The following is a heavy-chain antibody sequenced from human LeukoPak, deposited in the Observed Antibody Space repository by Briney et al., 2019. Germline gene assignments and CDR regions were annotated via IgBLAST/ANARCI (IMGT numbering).Heavy chain of an antibody. CDR3: ARRLVKLDRWYYYYYYMDV. D-gene: IGHD4-23*01. Sequence: ASVKVSCKASGYTFTGYCMHWVRQAPGQGLEWMGWINPNSGGTNYAQKFQGRVTMTRDTSISTAYMELSRLRSDDTAVYYCARRLVKLDRWYYYYYYMDVWGKGTTVTVSS. CDR2: INPNSGGT. CDR1: GYTFTGYC. J-gene: IGHJ6*03. V-gene: IGHV1-2*02.